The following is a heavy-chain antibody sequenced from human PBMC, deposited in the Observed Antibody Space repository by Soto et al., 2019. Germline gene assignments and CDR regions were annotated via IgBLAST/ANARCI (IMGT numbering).Heavy chain of an antibody. CDR1: GGSITDKW. CDR2: VHHSAST. J-gene: IGHJ4*02. D-gene: IGHD3-16*01. Sequence: QVQLQESGPGLVKPSGILSLTCAVSGGSITDKWWSWIRQTPGKGLEWIGEVHHSASTNYSPSLQSRVTMSVDTSKNDFSLKLFSLTAADTAIYYCARGGDHPFSLGYWGQGTLVTVSS. V-gene: IGHV4-4*02. CDR3: ARGGDHPFSLGY.